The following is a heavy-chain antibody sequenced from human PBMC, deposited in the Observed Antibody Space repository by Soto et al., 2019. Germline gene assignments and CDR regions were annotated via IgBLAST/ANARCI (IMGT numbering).Heavy chain of an antibody. D-gene: IGHD6-13*01. V-gene: IGHV1-69*13. CDR2: IIPIFGTA. J-gene: IGHJ6*02. CDR1: GGTFSSYA. CDR3: VSIAAAGDYHYGMDV. Sequence: ASVKVSCKASGGTFSSYAISWVRQAPGQGLEWMGGIIPIFGTANYAQKFQGRVTITADESTSTAYMELSSLRSEDTAVYYCVSIAAAGDYHYGMDVWGQGTTVTVS.